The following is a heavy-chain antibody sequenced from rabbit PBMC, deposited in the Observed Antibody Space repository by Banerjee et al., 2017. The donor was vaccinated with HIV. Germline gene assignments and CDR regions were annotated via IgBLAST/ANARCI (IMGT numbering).Heavy chain of an antibody. CDR3: ASGYSDIVFNL. J-gene: IGHJ4*01. D-gene: IGHD1-1*01. Sequence: QEQLEESGGDLVKPEGSLTLTCTASGFSFSSGYYMCWVRQAPGKGLEWIGCIGTGSGSTWYASWAKGRFTISKTSSTTVTLQMTSLTAADTATYFCASGYSDIVFNLWGPGTLVTVS. V-gene: IGHV1S45*01. CDR1: GFSFSSGYY. CDR2: IGTGSGST.